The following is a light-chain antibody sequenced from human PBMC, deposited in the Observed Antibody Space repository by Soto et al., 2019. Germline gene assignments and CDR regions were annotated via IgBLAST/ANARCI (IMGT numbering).Light chain of an antibody. CDR2: RNN. CDR1: SSNIGSNY. V-gene: IGLV1-47*01. CDR3: AAWDDSLSGYV. J-gene: IGLJ1*01. Sequence: QSALTQPPSASGTPGQRVTISCSGSSSNIGSNYVYWYQQLPGTAPKLLIYRNNQRSSGVPDRFSGSKSGTSASLAISGLRSEDEADYYCAAWDDSLSGYVFGTGTRSPS.